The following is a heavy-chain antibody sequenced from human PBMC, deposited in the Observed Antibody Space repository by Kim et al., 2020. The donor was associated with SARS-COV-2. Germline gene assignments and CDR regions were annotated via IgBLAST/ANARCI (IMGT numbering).Heavy chain of an antibody. V-gene: IGHV3-30*03. J-gene: IGHJ4*02. Sequence: GGSLRLSCAASGFTFTDHGMHWVRQAPGKGLEWVAVISNDEREYNYADSVKGRFTISRDNSKNTVDLQMDSLRVEGTAVFYCVRAREKSFDQWGQGTLVTVSS. CDR2: ISNDEREY. CDR3: VRAREKSFDQ. CDR1: GFTFTDHG.